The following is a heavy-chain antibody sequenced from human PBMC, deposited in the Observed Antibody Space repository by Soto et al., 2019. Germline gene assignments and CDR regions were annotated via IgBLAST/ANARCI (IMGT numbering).Heavy chain of an antibody. CDR3: AKGINWNYISAMDV. CDR1: GFTFNSRD. V-gene: IGHV3-23*01. CDR2: ISGSGGST. J-gene: IGHJ6*02. Sequence: EVKVLESGGGLVQPGGSLRLSCAASGFTFNSRDMNWVRQAPGKGLEWVSGISGSGGSTYYADSVKGRFTISRDNSKNTVHLQMNSLRAEDTAVYYCAKGINWNYISAMDVWGQGTTVTVSS. D-gene: IGHD1-7*01.